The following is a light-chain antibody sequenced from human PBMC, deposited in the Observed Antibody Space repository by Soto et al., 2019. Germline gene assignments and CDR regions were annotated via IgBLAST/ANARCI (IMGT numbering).Light chain of an antibody. Sequence: QSVLTQPPSTSATPGQRVTISCSGTSSNIGSNTVNWYQQLPGTAPKLLIYNNNQRPSGVPDRLSGSKSGTSASLAISGLQSDDEAVYYCAAWDDSLIGHVFGGGTKVTVL. CDR3: AAWDDSLIGHV. J-gene: IGLJ2*01. CDR1: SSNIGSNT. CDR2: NNN. V-gene: IGLV1-44*01.